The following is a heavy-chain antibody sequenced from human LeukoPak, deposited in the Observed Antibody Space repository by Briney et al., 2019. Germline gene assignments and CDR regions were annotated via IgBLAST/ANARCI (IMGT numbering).Heavy chain of an antibody. CDR2: ISGSGGST. J-gene: IGHJ4*02. V-gene: IGHV3-23*01. CDR1: GFTFSSYA. Sequence: GGSLRLSCAASGFTFSSYAMSWVRQAPGKGLEWVSAISGSGGSTYYADSVKGRFTISRDNSKNTLYLQINSLRAEDTAVYFCAKDRLGGPYFFHYWGQGTLVTVSS. CDR3: AKDRLGGPYFFHY. D-gene: IGHD3-16*01.